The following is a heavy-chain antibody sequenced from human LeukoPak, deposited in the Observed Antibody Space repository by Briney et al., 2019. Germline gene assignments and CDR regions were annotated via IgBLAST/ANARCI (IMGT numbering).Heavy chain of an antibody. Sequence: GGSLRLSCAASGFTFSSYAMSWVRQAPGKGLESVSTISGSGDTTYYADSVKGRFTISRDNSKNTLYLQMNSLRGEDTAVYYCAKGDKGDDAFDIWGQGTMVTVSS. CDR1: GFTFSSYA. J-gene: IGHJ3*02. D-gene: IGHD3-10*01. CDR3: AKGDKGDDAFDI. V-gene: IGHV3-23*01. CDR2: ISGSGDTT.